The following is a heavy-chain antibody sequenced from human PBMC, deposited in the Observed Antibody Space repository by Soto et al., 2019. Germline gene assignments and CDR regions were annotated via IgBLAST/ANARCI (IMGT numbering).Heavy chain of an antibody. CDR2: IWYDGSNK. V-gene: IGHV3-33*01. D-gene: IGHD2-2*01. J-gene: IGHJ6*03. CDR1: GFTFSSYG. CDR3: ARDYKDIVVVPAANYHYYMDV. Sequence: PGGSLRLSCAASGFTFSSYGMHWVRQAPGKGLEWVAVIWYDGSNKYYADSVKGRFTISRDNSKSTLYLQMNSLRAEDTAVYYCARDYKDIVVVPAANYHYYMDVWGKGTTVTVSS.